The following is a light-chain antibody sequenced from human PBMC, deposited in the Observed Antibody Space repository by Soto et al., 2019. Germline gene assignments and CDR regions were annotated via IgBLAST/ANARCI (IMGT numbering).Light chain of an antibody. V-gene: IGLV2-14*01. CDR1: SSDIGRHDY. Sequence: QSALTQPASVSGPPGQSITISCTGSSSDIGRHDYVSWYQHHPGKVPKLLIYEVSNRPSGVSSRFSGSKSANTASLTISGLQAEDEADYYCSSYTSTSTRVVFGGGTKLTVL. CDR3: SSYTSTSTRVV. CDR2: EVS. J-gene: IGLJ2*01.